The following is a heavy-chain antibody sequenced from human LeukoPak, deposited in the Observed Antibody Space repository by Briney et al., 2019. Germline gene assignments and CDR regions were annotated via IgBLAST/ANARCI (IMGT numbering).Heavy chain of an antibody. CDR3: LAQYYFDY. CDR2: IISKSDGGTT. V-gene: IGHV3-15*01. D-gene: IGHD4-11*01. Sequence: GGSLRLSCAASGFSLSDAYMSWVRQTPGKRLEWIGRIISKSDGGTTGYAAPVQGRFIISRDDSKGTLYLQLNSLRTDDTAVYYCLAQYYFDYWGRGTLVTVSS. CDR1: GFSLSDAY. J-gene: IGHJ4*02.